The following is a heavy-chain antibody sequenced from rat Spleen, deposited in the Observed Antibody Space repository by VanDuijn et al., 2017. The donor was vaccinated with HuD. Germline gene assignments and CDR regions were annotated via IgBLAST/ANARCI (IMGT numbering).Heavy chain of an antibody. CDR2: IWNTGDT. Sequence: QVQLKESGPGLVQPSQTLSLTCTVAGFSLTSYHVHWVRQPPGKDLEWMGVIWNTGDTQYQSALKSRLSISKDTSKSQVFLKMNSLQPEDTGTYYCARHDYSGDVDFEYWGQGVRVTVSS. CDR1: GFSLTSYH. V-gene: IGHV2-41*01. D-gene: IGHD1-1*01. CDR3: ARHDYSGDVDFEY. J-gene: IGHJ2*01.